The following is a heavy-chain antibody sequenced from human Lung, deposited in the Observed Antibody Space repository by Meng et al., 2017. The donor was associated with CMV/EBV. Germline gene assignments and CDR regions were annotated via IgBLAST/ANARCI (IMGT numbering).Heavy chain of an antibody. CDR3: ARGSTSVTMIVVVITAASLAYDS. CDR1: GGSFSGYD. V-gene: IGHV4-34*01. J-gene: IGHJ4*02. D-gene: IGHD3-22*01. Sequence: GSLRLXCAVYGGSFSGYDWSWIRQSPGKGLEWIGEINHRGSTNYNPSLKSRLTISVDTSKNQFSLKLNSVTAADTAVYYCARGSTSVTMIVVVITAASLAYDSWRQGTVVSVSS. CDR2: INHRGST.